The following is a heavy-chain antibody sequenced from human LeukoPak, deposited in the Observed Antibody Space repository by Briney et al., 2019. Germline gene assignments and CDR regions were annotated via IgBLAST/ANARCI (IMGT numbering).Heavy chain of an antibody. D-gene: IGHD3-22*01. CDR2: ISYDGRNI. Sequence: GGSLRISCAASGFTVRSNYMSWVRQAPGKGLEWVAVISYDGRNIHYPDSVKGRFTISRDISTDTLYLQMNSLRAEDTAVYYCARGHYYDSSGLLLYYWGQGTLVTVSS. CDR3: ARGHYYDSSGLLLYY. CDR1: GFTVRSNY. J-gene: IGHJ4*02. V-gene: IGHV3-30*03.